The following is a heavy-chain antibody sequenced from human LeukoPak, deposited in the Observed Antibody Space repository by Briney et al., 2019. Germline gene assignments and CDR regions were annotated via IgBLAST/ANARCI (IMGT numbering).Heavy chain of an antibody. CDR2: INPSGGST. Sequence: GASVKVSCKASGYTFTSYYMHWVRQAPGQGLEWMGIINPSGGSTSYAQEFQGRVTMTRDTSTSTVYMELSSLRSEDTAVYYCARDRRPGSGTPLDYYYYYGMDVWGQGTTVTVSS. CDR1: GYTFTSYY. D-gene: IGHD1-26*01. CDR3: ARDRRPGSGTPLDYYYYYGMDV. J-gene: IGHJ6*02. V-gene: IGHV1-46*01.